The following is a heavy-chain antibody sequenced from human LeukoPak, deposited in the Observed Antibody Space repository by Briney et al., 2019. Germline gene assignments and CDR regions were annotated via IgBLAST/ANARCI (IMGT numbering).Heavy chain of an antibody. CDR3: ARVLYSSSWIRGDYYYYMDV. J-gene: IGHJ6*03. Sequence: SGTLSLTCAVSGGSISSSNWWSWVRQPPGKGLEWIGEIYHSGSTNYNPSLKSRVTISVDKSKNQFSLKLSSVTAADTAVYYCARVLYSSSWIRGDYYYYMDVWGKGTTVTVSS. V-gene: IGHV4-4*02. CDR1: GGSISSSNW. CDR2: IYHSGST. D-gene: IGHD6-13*01.